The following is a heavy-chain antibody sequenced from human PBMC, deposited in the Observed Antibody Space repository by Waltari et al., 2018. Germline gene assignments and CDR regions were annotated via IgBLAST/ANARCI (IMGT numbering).Heavy chain of an antibody. V-gene: IGHV1-3*01. CDR2: LNAGNGNT. Sequence: QVQLVQSGAEVKKPGASVKVSCKASGYTFPSYAMHWVCQALGQRLEWMGWLNAGNGNTKYSQKFQGRVTITRETTASTAYMELSSLRSEDTAVYYCARVESGSYYNPDAFDIWGQGTMVTVSS. D-gene: IGHD3-10*01. CDR3: ARVESGSYYNPDAFDI. CDR1: GYTFPSYA. J-gene: IGHJ3*02.